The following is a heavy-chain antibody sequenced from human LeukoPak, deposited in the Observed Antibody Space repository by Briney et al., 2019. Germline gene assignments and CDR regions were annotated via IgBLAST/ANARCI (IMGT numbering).Heavy chain of an antibody. CDR3: ARPLSGYSSSLGY. D-gene: IGHD6-6*01. CDR1: GFTFSNYA. CDR2: ISGSASST. Sequence: PGGSLRLSCAASGFTFSNYAMSWVRQAPGKGLEWVSAISGSASSTYYADSVKGRFTISRDNSKNTLYLQMNGLRAEDTAVYYCARPLSGYSSSLGYWGQGTLVTVSS. J-gene: IGHJ4*02. V-gene: IGHV3-23*01.